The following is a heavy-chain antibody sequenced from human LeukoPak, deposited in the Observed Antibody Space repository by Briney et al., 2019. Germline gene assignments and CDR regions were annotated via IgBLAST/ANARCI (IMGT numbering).Heavy chain of an antibody. CDR3: ARVMYYFDY. V-gene: IGHV4-39*02. CDR1: VVSITSSSFY. Sequence: SETLSLTCVVCVVSITSSSFYWVWIRQPPGKGLEWIGSIYYSGTTDYNPSLKSRVTMYADTSKNHFSLKLSSVTAADTAVYSCARVMYYFDYWGQGTLVTVSS. J-gene: IGHJ4*02. CDR2: IYYSGTT.